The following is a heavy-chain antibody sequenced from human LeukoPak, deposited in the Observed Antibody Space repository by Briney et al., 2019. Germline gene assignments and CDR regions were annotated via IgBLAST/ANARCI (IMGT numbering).Heavy chain of an antibody. CDR1: GYTFTSYG. Sequence: GASVKVSCKASGYTFTSYGISWVRQAPRQGLEWMGWISAYNGNTNYAQKLQDRVTITRDRSMSTAYMELSSLRSEDTAMYYCARSPFYCRSTSCYSFDIWGQRTMVTVSS. CDR2: ISAYNGNT. V-gene: IGHV1-18*01. D-gene: IGHD2-2*01. J-gene: IGHJ3*02. CDR3: ARSPFYCRSTSCYSFDI.